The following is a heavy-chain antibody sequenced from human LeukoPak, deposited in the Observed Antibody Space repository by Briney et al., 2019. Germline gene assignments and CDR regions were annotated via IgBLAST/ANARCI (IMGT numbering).Heavy chain of an antibody. CDR2: IYHSGST. V-gene: IGHV4-39*07. J-gene: IGHJ3*02. D-gene: IGHD1-20*01. CDR3: AREAYNWNVDAFDI. CDR1: GGSISNGGYS. Sequence: PSETLSLTCAVSGGSISNGGYSWSWIRQPPGKGLEWIGSIYHSGSTYYNPSLNSRVTMSLDTSKNQFSLKLSSVTAADTTVYYCAREAYNWNVDAFDIWGQGTMVTVSS.